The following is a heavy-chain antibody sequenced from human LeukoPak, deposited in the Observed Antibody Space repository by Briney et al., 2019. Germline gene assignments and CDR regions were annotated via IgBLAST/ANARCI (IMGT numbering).Heavy chain of an antibody. CDR3: AHEGVRPTGGFDY. D-gene: IGHD4-17*01. CDR1: GFTFSSYA. CDR2: ISGSGGST. J-gene: IGHJ4*02. V-gene: IGHV3-23*01. Sequence: PGGSLRLSCAASGFTFSSYAMSWVRQAPGKGLEWVSAISGSGGSTYYADSVKGRFTISRDNSKNTLSLQMNSLRADDTAVYYCAHEGVRPTGGFDYWGQGTLVTVSS.